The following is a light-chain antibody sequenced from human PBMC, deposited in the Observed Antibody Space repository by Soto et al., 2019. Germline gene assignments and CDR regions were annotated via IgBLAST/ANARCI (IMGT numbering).Light chain of an antibody. CDR2: EGS. Sequence: QSVLTQPASVSGSPGQSIAISCTGTSSDVGSYNSVSWYQQHPGKAPKLMIYEGSKRPSGVSDRFSGSKSGNTASLPISGLQAEDEADYYCCSYAGNPYVFGTGTKLTVL. CDR1: SSDVGSYNS. CDR3: CSYAGNPYV. J-gene: IGLJ1*01. V-gene: IGLV2-23*01.